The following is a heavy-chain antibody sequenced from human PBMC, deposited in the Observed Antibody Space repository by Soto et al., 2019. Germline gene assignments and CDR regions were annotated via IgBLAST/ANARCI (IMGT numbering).Heavy chain of an antibody. Sequence: VGSLRLSCASSVFTFNDYGMSCVRHSPGKCLEWVSSISGSGSYTYYADFAKGRLTVSRDNSNNMLFLKMNGLRAEDTAIYYCAKVFNSAYSNYTPFDNWGQGTLVSVSS. V-gene: IGHV3-23*01. J-gene: IGHJ4*02. CDR1: VFTFNDYG. CDR2: ISGSGSYT. CDR3: AKVFNSAYSNYTPFDN. D-gene: IGHD3-3*01.